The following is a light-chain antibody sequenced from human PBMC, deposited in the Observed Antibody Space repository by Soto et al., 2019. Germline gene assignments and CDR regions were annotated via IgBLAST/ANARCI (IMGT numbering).Light chain of an antibody. CDR3: QQYGSSPNT. J-gene: IGKJ2*01. V-gene: IGKV3-20*01. CDR1: QSVSSSY. Sequence: EIVLTQSPGTLSLSPGERATLSCRASQSVSSSYLAWYQQKPGQAPRLLIYGASSRATGIPDRSSGSGSGTDFTLTISRLEPEDFAVYYCQQYGSSPNTFGQGTKLEIK. CDR2: GAS.